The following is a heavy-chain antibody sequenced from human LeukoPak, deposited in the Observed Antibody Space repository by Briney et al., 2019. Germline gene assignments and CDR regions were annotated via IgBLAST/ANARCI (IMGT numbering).Heavy chain of an antibody. Sequence: GESLKISCKASGYSFTSYWIGWVRQMPGKGLEWMAIIYPGDSDTRFSPSFQGQVTISADKSISTAYLQWHSLKASDTAIYFCARLTNTGWYSFDYWGQGTLVTVFS. D-gene: IGHD6-19*01. CDR2: IYPGDSDT. J-gene: IGHJ4*02. V-gene: IGHV5-51*01. CDR1: GYSFTSYW. CDR3: ARLTNTGWYSFDY.